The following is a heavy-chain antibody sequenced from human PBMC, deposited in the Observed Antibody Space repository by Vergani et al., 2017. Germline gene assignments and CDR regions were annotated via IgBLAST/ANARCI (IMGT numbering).Heavy chain of an antibody. Sequence: EVQLVESGGGLVQPGGSLRLSCAASGFTFSSYAMHWVRQAPGKGLEYVSAISSNGGSTYYANSVKGRFTISRDNSKNTLYLQMGSLRAEDTAVYYCAKDLSVGSSDAFDIWGQGTMVTVSS. V-gene: IGHV3-64*01. D-gene: IGHD3-10*01. CDR1: GFTFSSYA. CDR2: ISSNGGST. J-gene: IGHJ3*02. CDR3: AKDLSVGSSDAFDI.